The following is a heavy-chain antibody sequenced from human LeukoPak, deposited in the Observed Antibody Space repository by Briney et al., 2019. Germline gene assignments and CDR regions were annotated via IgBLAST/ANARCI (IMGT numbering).Heavy chain of an antibody. CDR2: ISGSGGST. Sequence: GGSLRLSCAASGFTFSSYAMSWVREAPGKGLEWVSAISGSGGSTYYAGSVKGRFTISRDNSKNTLYLQMNSLRAEDTAVYYCAKGGIREGYYYYYGMDVWGQGTTVTVSS. D-gene: IGHD3-10*01. CDR3: AKGGIREGYYYYYGMDV. CDR1: GFTFSSYA. J-gene: IGHJ6*02. V-gene: IGHV3-23*01.